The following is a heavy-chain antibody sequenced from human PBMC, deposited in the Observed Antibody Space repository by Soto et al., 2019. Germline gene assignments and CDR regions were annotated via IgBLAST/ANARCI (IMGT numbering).Heavy chain of an antibody. CDR2: IYHSGDT. CDR1: GVSISSSNW. V-gene: IGHV4-4*02. CDR3: ASKSGSGSYYVDY. Sequence: PSETLSLTCAVSGVSISSSNWWSWVRQPPGKGLEWIGEIYHSGDTNYNPSLKSRVTISVDKSKNQFSLKLNSVTAADTAVYYCASKSGSGSYYVDYWGQVPLV. D-gene: IGHD3-10*01. J-gene: IGHJ4*02.